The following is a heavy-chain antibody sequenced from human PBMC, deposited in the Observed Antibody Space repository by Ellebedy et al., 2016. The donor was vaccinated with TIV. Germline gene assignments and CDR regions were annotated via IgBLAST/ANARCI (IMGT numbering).Heavy chain of an antibody. J-gene: IGHJ4*02. Sequence: GESLKISXAASGFTFSSYSMNWVRQAPGKGLEWVSSISSSSSYIYYADSVKGRFTISRDNAKNSLYLQMNSLRAEDTAVYYCARERSSSDFDYWGQGTLVTVSS. V-gene: IGHV3-21*01. CDR2: ISSSSSYI. CDR1: GFTFSSYS. CDR3: ARERSSSDFDY. D-gene: IGHD6-6*01.